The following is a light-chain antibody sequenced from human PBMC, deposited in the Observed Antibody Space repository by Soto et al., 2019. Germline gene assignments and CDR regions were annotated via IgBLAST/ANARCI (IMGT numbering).Light chain of an antibody. CDR2: KAS. J-gene: IGKJ1*01. CDR3: QQYNSYRT. Sequence: DIKMTQSLSTLSASVGDRVTITCRASQSISSWLAWYQQKPGKAPKLLIYKASSLESGVPSRFSGSGSGTEFTLTISSLQPDDFATYYCQQYNSYRTFGQGTKVEIK. V-gene: IGKV1-5*03. CDR1: QSISSW.